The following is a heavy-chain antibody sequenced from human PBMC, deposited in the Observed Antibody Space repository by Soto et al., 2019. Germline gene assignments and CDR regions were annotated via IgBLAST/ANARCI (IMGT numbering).Heavy chain of an antibody. V-gene: IGHV1-69*13. J-gene: IGHJ6*02. Sequence: ASVKVSCKASGGTFSSYAISWVRQAPGQGLELMGGIIPIFGTADYAQKFQGRVTITADDFTSTAYMELSSLRSEDTAVYYCARHLGGNHYYYGMDVWGQGTTVTVSS. CDR1: GGTFSSYA. D-gene: IGHD3-16*01. CDR3: ARHLGGNHYYYGMDV. CDR2: IIPIFGTA.